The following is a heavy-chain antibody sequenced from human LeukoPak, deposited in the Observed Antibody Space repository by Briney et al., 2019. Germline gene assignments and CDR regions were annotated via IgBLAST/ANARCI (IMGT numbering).Heavy chain of an antibody. CDR2: MNPNSGNT. Sequence: ASVKVSCKASGYTFTSYDINWVRQATGQGLEWMGWMNPNSGNTGYAQKFQGRVTMTRNTSISTAYMELSSLRSEDTAVYNCARAKAKGRGVIITGEYYFDYWGQGTLVTVSS. CDR1: GYTFTSYD. CDR3: ARAKAKGRGVIITGEYYFDY. J-gene: IGHJ4*02. D-gene: IGHD3-10*01. V-gene: IGHV1-8*01.